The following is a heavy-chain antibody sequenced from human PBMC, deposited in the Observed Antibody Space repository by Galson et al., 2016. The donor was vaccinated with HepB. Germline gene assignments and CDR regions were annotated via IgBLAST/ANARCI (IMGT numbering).Heavy chain of an antibody. CDR3: ARQCDGKGVGLDY. CDR1: GGSISSTSYY. V-gene: IGHV4-39*01. Sequence: ETLSLTCTVSGGSISSTSYYWGWIRQPPGKGLEWLGSIYFSGSTYFNPSLKSRVTISVDTSKNQFSLKLSSVTATDTAVYYCARQCDGKGVGLDYWGQGTLVTVSS. D-gene: IGHD3-10*01. J-gene: IGHJ4*02. CDR2: IYFSGST.